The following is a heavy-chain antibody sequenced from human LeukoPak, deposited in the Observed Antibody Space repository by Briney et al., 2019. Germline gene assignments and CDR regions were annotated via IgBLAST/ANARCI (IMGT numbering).Heavy chain of an antibody. CDR2: INWNGGST. Sequence: GGALRLPFGASGFHFYDYYLSWGRRAPGKGLGVVSGINWNGGSTGYADSVKGRFTISRDNAKNSLYLQMNSLRAEDTALYYCATGYGSGSYYNELDFWGQGTLVTVSS. CDR3: ATGYGSGSYYNELDF. J-gene: IGHJ4*02. V-gene: IGHV3-20*03. CDR1: GFHFYDYY. D-gene: IGHD3-10*01.